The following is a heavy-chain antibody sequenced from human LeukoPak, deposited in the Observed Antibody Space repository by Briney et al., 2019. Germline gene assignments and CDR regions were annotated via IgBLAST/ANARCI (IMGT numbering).Heavy chain of an antibody. Sequence: SVKVSCKASRGTFSRYAISWVRQAPGQGLEGMGSYIPMFGTAEYAQNFQNTVTITADESTSTFSMEVSSLRPEDTAVYFCAGASSKWELSFWGQGTLVTVSS. CDR2: YIPMFGTA. D-gene: IGHD1-26*01. J-gene: IGHJ4*02. CDR3: AGASSKWELSF. V-gene: IGHV1-69*13. CDR1: RGTFSRYA.